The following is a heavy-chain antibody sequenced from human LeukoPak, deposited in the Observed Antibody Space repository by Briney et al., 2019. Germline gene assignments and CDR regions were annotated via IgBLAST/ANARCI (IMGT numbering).Heavy chain of an antibody. Sequence: ASVKVSCKASGYTLTSYGISWVRQAPGQGLEWMGWISAYNGNTNYAQKLQGRVTMTTDTSMSTAYMELRSLRSDDTAVYYCARADSVVVVAASNWFDPWGQGTLVTVSP. CDR2: ISAYNGNT. D-gene: IGHD2-15*01. J-gene: IGHJ5*02. V-gene: IGHV1-18*01. CDR1: GYTLTSYG. CDR3: ARADSVVVVAASNWFDP.